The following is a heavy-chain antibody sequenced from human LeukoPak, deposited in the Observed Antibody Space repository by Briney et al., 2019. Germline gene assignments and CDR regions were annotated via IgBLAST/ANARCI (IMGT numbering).Heavy chain of an antibody. V-gene: IGHV3-9*01. J-gene: IGHJ4*02. CDR3: AKDAFISLSFDF. CDR1: GFTFSSYG. Sequence: GGSLRLSCAASGFTFSSYGMHWVRQAPGKGLEWVAGINWNSDSIGYADSVKGRFTISRDNAKNSLYLQMSSLRAEDTALYYCAKDAFISLSFDFWGQGTLVTVSS. CDR2: INWNSDSI.